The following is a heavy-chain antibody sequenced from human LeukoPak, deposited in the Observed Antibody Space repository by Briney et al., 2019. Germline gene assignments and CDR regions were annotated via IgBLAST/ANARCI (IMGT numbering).Heavy chain of an antibody. D-gene: IGHD3-10*01. Sequence: PSETLSLTCTVSGGSISGSYWSWIRQPPGKGLEWIGYIHYTGTTNYNPSLESRVTMSVDTSKNQFFVKLTSVAAADTAVYYCARHLSLLWFGEFDYWGQGTLVTVSS. J-gene: IGHJ4*02. CDR1: GGSISGSY. CDR2: IHYTGTT. V-gene: IGHV4-59*01. CDR3: ARHLSLLWFGEFDY.